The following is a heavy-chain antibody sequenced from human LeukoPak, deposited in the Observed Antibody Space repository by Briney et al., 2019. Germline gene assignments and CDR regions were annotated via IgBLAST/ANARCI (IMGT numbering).Heavy chain of an antibody. V-gene: IGHV1-69*05. D-gene: IGHD4-11*01. CDR2: IIPIFGTA. J-gene: IGHJ5*02. CDR3: ARDYRENNWFDP. CDR1: GGTFSSYA. Sequence: SVKVSCKASGGTFSSYAISWMRQAPGQGLEWMGGIIPIFGTANYAQKFQGRVTITTDESTSTAYMELSSLRSEDTAVYYCARDYRENNWFDPWGQGTLVTVSS.